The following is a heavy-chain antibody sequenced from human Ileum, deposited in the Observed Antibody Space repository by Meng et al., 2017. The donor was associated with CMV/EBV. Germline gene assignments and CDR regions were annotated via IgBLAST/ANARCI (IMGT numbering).Heavy chain of an antibody. CDR3: ARDQDYGLLDS. Sequence: QVWGPKLDKAPDIISLTYSFFVYAISLNYGNWIRPPAGKVLEWVGRIYVSGSTNYNSSLRSRITLAVDKAKNQFSLNLNSVTAADTAVXYCARDQDYGLLDSRGQGTLVTVSS. J-gene: IGHJ4*02. D-gene: IGHD4-17*01. CDR2: IYVSGST. CDR1: VYAISLNY. V-gene: IGHV4-4*07.